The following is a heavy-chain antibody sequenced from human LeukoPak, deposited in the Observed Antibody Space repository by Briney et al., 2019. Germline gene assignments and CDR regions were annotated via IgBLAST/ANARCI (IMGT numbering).Heavy chain of an antibody. CDR1: GFTVSSNY. J-gene: IGHJ3*02. Sequence: PGGSLRLSCAASGFTVSSNYMSWVRQAPGKGLEWVSVIYSGGSTYYADSVKGRFTISRDNSKNTLYLQMNSLRAEDTAVYYCAREYSSSRRDAFDIWGQGTMVTVSS. CDR2: IYSGGST. V-gene: IGHV3-53*01. CDR3: AREYSSSRRDAFDI. D-gene: IGHD6-6*01.